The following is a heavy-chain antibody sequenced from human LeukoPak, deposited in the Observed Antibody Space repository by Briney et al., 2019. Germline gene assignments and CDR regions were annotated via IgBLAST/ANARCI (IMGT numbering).Heavy chain of an antibody. Sequence: SETLSLTCTVSGGSISSYYWSWIRQPAGKGLEWIGRIYTSGSTNYNPSLKSRVTMSVDTSKNQFSLKLSSVTAADTAVYYCAMEGDYYGSGSYESPFDPWGQGTLVTVSS. CDR1: GGSISSYY. CDR2: IYTSGST. V-gene: IGHV4-4*07. CDR3: AMEGDYYGSGSYESPFDP. D-gene: IGHD3-10*01. J-gene: IGHJ5*02.